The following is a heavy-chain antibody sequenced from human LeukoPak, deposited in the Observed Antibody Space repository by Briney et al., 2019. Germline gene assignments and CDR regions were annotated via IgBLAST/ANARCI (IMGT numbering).Heavy chain of an antibody. Sequence: ASVKVSCKASGYTFTSYGINWVRQAPGQGLAWMGWISAYNGNTNYAQKLQGRVTMTTDTSTSTAYMELRSLRSDDTAVYYCARDDALVATGSFDYWGQGTLVTVSS. J-gene: IGHJ4*02. CDR1: GYTFTSYG. CDR2: ISAYNGNT. D-gene: IGHD5-12*01. CDR3: ARDDALVATGSFDY. V-gene: IGHV1-18*01.